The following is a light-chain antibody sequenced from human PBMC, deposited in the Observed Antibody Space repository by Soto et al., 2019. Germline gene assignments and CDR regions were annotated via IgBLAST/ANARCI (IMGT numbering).Light chain of an antibody. CDR1: QSVSSSY. V-gene: IGKV3-20*01. CDR2: GAS. CDR3: QQYGSSPLT. Sequence: IVFTQSPCTLSVSPGERATLSCRASQSVSSSYLAWYQQKPGQAPRLLIYGASSRATGIPDRFSGSGSGTDFTLTISRLEPEDFAVYYCQQYGSSPLTFGGGTKVDNK. J-gene: IGKJ4*01.